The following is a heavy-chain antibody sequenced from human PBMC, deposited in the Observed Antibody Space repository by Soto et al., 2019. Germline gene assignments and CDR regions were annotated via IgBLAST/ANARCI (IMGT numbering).Heavy chain of an antibody. V-gene: IGHV3-30*18. CDR1: GFTFSNYG. CDR3: VKSKELGDWYLKADY. CDR2: ISSDGSYE. J-gene: IGHJ4*02. Sequence: VQLVESGGGVVQPGRSLRLSCAASGFTFSNYGMHWVRQAPGKGLEWGAVISSDGSYEYYGDSVKGRFTVSRDNPKKTLSVQMDSLRAADTGVYYCVKSKELGDWYLKADYWGQGTLVTVSS. D-gene: IGHD6-19*01.